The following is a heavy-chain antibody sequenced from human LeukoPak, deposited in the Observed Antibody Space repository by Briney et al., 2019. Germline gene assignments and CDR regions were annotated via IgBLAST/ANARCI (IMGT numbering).Heavy chain of an antibody. CDR3: ARIHDYGDYRVDY. D-gene: IGHD4-17*01. V-gene: IGHV3-23*01. CDR2: ISGSGGST. Sequence: GGSLRLSCAASGFTFSSYAMSWVRQAPGKGLEWVSAISGSGGSTYYADSVKGRFTISRDNAKNSLYLQMNSLRAEDTAVYYCARIHDYGDYRVDYWGQGTLVTVSS. J-gene: IGHJ4*02. CDR1: GFTFSSYA.